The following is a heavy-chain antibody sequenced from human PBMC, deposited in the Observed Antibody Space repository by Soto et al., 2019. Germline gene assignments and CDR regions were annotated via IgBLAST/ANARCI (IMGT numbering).Heavy chain of an antibody. D-gene: IGHD2-2*01. V-gene: IGHV3-23*03. J-gene: IGHJ6*03. CDR2: IDLSGTTT. Sequence: PGGSLRLSCAASGFSFSDYSMNWVRQAPGKGLEWVAFIDLSGTTTDYRESVKGRFTISRDKSMNTLYLQMNSLRAEDAAVYYCARDPRVVPAAATYYYYYMDVWGKGTTVTVSS. CDR3: ARDPRVVPAAATYYYYYMDV. CDR1: GFSFSDYS.